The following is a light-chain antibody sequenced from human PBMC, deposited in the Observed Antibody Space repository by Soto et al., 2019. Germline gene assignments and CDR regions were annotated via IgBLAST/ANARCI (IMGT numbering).Light chain of an antibody. CDR1: SSNLGSGFD. CDR3: QSYDSSFVM. J-gene: IGLJ3*02. CDR2: YND. V-gene: IGLV1-40*01. Sequence: QLVLTQPPSVSGAPGQRVTISCTGSSSNLGSGFDVQWYQQLPGTAPKLLIYYNDNRPSGVPDRFSGSTDGSSNSASLTISGLQTEDEADYYCQSYDSSFVMFGGGTKLTVL.